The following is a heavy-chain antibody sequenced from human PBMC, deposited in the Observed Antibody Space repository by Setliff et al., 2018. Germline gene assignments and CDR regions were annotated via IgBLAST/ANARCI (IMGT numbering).Heavy chain of an antibody. J-gene: IGHJ5*01. D-gene: IGHD1-1*01. Sequence: SETLSLTCAVYGGSFSGYYWNWIRQAPGKGLEWIGEINHRGTTSYTPSLKGRVTISVDTSKNQFSLRLTSVTAADTAIYYCASRTTGPGGWFDYWGQGALVTVSS. CDR1: GGSFSGYY. CDR2: INHRGTT. CDR3: ASRTTGPGGWFDY. V-gene: IGHV4-34*01.